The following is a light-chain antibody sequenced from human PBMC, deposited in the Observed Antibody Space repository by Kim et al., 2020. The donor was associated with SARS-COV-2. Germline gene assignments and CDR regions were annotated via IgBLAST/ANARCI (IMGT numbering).Light chain of an antibody. J-gene: IGLJ2*01. CDR1: SGSIASNY. Sequence: LTQPHSVSESPGKTVTISCTRSSGSIASNYVQWYQQRPGSAPTTVIYEDNQRPSGVPDRFSGSIDSSSNSASLTISGLKTEDEADYYCQSYDSSNHVVFGGGTQLTVL. V-gene: IGLV6-57*03. CDR2: EDN. CDR3: QSYDSSNHVV.